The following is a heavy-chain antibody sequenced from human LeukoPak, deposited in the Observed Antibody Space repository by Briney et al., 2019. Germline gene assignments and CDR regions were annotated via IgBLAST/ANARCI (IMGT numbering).Heavy chain of an antibody. CDR3: AKEGMTTVVHVDY. V-gene: IGHV3-30-3*01. CDR1: GFTFSSYA. D-gene: IGHD4-23*01. J-gene: IGHJ4*02. CDR2: ISYDGSNK. Sequence: GRSLRLSCAASGFTFSSYAMHWVRQAPGKGLEWVAVISYDGSNKYYADSVKGRFTISRDNSKNTLYLQMNSLRAEDTAVYYCAKEGMTTVVHVDYWGQGTLVTVSS.